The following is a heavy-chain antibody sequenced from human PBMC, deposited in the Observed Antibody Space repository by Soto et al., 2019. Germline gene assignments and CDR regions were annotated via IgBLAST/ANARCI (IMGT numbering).Heavy chain of an antibody. CDR3: ARDDAIVATMTFDY. CDR2: ISSSSSTT. V-gene: IGHV3-48*01. Sequence: PGGSLRLSCAASGFTFSIYSMNWVRQAPGKGLEWVSYISSSSSTTYYADSVKGRFTISRDNAKNSLYLQMNSLRAEDTAVYYCARDDAIVATMTFDYWGQGTLVTVSS. CDR1: GFTFSIYS. D-gene: IGHD5-12*01. J-gene: IGHJ4*02.